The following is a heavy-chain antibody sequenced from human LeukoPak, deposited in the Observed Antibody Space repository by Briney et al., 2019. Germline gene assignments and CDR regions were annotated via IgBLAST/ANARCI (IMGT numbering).Heavy chain of an antibody. J-gene: IGHJ6*03. CDR1: GFTFGDYA. V-gene: IGHV3-49*04. CDR2: IRSKAYGGTT. D-gene: IGHD1/OR15-1a*01. CDR3: TRDLKQRGYYYYYYMDV. Sequence: GGSLRLSCTASGFTFGDYAMSWVRQAPGKGLEWVGFIRSKAYGGTTEYAASVKGRFTISRDDSKSIAYLQMNSLKTEDTAVYYCTRDLKQRGYYYYYYMDVWGKGTTVTVSS.